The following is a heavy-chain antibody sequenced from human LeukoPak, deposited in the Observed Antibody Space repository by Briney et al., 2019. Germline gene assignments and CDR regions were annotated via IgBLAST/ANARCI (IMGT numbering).Heavy chain of an antibody. CDR2: INHSGST. J-gene: IGHJ4*02. D-gene: IGHD3-3*01. CDR1: GGSFSGYY. CDR3: AREGYDYDFWSGYYRRFDY. V-gene: IGHV4-34*01. Sequence: SETLSLTCAVYGGSFSGYYWSWIRQPPGKGLEWIGEINHSGSTNYNPSLKSRVTISVDTSKNQLSLKLSSVTAADTAVYYCAREGYDYDFWSGYYRRFDYWGQGTLVTVSS.